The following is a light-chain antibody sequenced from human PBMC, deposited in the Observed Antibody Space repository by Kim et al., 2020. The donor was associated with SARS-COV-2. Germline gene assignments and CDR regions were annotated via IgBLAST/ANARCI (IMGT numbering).Light chain of an antibody. CDR2: GKD. J-gene: IGLJ2*01. CDR1: SLRSYY. CDR3: NSRDSNDYVV. V-gene: IGLV3-19*01. Sequence: SSELPQDPAVSVALGQTVRITCQGDSLRSYYATWYQQKPGQAPKVVIYGKDNRPSGVPDRFSGSSSGNTAYLTITGTQAGDEADYYCNSRDSNDYVVFGGGTK.